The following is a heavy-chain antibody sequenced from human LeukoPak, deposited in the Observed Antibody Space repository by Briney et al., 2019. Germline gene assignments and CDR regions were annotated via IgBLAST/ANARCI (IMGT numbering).Heavy chain of an antibody. CDR2: INPISGGT. J-gene: IGHJ4*02. CDR1: GYTFTGYY. Sequence: ASLKLSFKASGYTFTGYYMHWVRQAPGQGLEYMGRINPISGGTVYAQKFQGRVTMTRDTSITTAYMELTRLTSDDTAVYYCARYCSSTSCYSDYWGQGTLVTVSS. D-gene: IGHD2-2*01. CDR3: ARYCSSTSCYSDY. V-gene: IGHV1-2*06.